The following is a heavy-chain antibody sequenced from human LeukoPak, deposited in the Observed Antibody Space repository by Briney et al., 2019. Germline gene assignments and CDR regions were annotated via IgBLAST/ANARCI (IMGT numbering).Heavy chain of an antibody. D-gene: IGHD1-1*01. CDR2: IYYRGST. CDR1: GGSISNDNSY. J-gene: IGHJ2*01. CDR3: ARRTGYFDR. V-gene: IGHV4-39*01. Sequence: SETLSLTCTVSGGSISNDNSYWAWIRQPPGKGLEWIAAIYYRGSTYYNPSLKSRLTIPVDTSKNQFSLKLSSVTAADTAVYYCARRTGYFDRWGRGTLVTVTS.